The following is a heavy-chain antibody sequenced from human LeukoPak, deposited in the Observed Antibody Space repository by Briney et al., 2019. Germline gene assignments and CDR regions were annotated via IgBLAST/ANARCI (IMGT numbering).Heavy chain of an antibody. CDR3: ARAGYSGSYSYFDY. V-gene: IGHV4-4*07. CDR2: IYTSGST. J-gene: IGHJ4*02. CDR1: GGSISNYY. D-gene: IGHD1-26*01. Sequence: SETLSLTCTVSGGSISNYYWSWIRQPAGKGLEWIGRIYTSGSTNYNPSLKSRVTISVDKSKNQFSLKLSSVTAADTAVYYCARAGYSGSYSYFDYWGQGTLVTVYS.